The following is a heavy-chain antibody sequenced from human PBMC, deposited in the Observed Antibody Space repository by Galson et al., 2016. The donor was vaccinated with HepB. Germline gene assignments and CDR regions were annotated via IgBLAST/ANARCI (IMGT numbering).Heavy chain of an antibody. V-gene: IGHV3-72*01. CDR1: GFTFSDHY. Sequence: LRLSCAVSGFTFSDHYMDWVRQAPGKGLEWVGRTRDKAESYTTEYAASVKGRFTISRDDSKNSLYLQMNSLKTEDTAVYYCARSERHFPFDYWGQGTLVTVSS. CDR2: TRDKAESYTT. CDR3: ARSERHFPFDY. J-gene: IGHJ4*02.